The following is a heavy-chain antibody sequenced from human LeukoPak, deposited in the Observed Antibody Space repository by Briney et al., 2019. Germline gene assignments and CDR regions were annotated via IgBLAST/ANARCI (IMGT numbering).Heavy chain of an antibody. CDR2: IAHDGSNK. V-gene: IGHV3-30*18. CDR3: AELGITMIGGV. D-gene: IGHD3-10*02. J-gene: IGHJ6*04. CDR1: GFTFSNYV. Sequence: GGSLRLSCAASGFTFSNYVMQWVRQAPGKGLEWVALIAHDGSNKYYADSVKGRFTISRDNAKNSLYLQMNSLRAEDTAVYYCAELGITMIGGVWGKGTTVTISS.